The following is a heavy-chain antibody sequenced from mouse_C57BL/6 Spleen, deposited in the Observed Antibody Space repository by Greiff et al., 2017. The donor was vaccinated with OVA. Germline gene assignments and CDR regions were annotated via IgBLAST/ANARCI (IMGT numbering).Heavy chain of an antibody. CDR1: GFTFSDYG. Sequence: EVMLVESGGGLVKPGGSLKLSCAASGFTFSDYGMHWVRQAPEKGLEWVAYISSGSSIIYYADTVKGRFTISRYNAKNTQFLQMTSLRSEDTAMYYCAIGYYGRWDYFDDWGQGTTRTVSS. V-gene: IGHV5-17*01. J-gene: IGHJ2*01. D-gene: IGHD1-1*01. CDR3: AIGYYGRWDYFDD. CDR2: ISSGSSII.